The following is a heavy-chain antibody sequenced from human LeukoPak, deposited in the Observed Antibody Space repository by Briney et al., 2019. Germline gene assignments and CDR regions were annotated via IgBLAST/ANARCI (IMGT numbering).Heavy chain of an antibody. D-gene: IGHD6-19*01. CDR2: IYHSGST. CDR3: ARDGRGYSSGWYYFDY. J-gene: IGHJ4*02. Sequence: SETLSLTCAVSGGSISSSNWWSWVRPPPGKGLEWIGEIYHSGSTNYNPSLKSRVTISVDKSKNQFSLKLSSVTAADTAVYYCARDGRGYSSGWYYFDYWGQGTLVTVSS. V-gene: IGHV4-4*02. CDR1: GGSISSSNW.